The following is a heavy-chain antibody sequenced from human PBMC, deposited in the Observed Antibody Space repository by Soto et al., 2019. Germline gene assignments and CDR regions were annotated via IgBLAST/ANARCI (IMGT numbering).Heavy chain of an antibody. CDR1: GFKFSDYS. CDR3: AKDRWVTTRSFDF. D-gene: IGHD4-17*01. V-gene: IGHV3-48*01. CDR2: ISTVPDIT. Sequence: EVQLVESGGGFTQAGGSLRLSCAASGFKFSDYSFNWVRQGPGRGLEWIALISTVPDITYYADSVKGRFAISRDNAENSVFLQMNSLRVEDTAVYYCAKDRWVTTRSFDFWGQGTLVAVS. J-gene: IGHJ4*02.